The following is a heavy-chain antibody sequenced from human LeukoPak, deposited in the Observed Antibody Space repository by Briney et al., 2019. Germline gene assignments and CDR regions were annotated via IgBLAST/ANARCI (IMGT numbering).Heavy chain of an antibody. J-gene: IGHJ5*02. V-gene: IGHV4-59*01. D-gene: IGHD3-10*01. CDR3: ARGGYYGSGNDFRFDP. Sequence: SEALSLTCTVSGGSISSYYWSWIRQPPGKGLEWIGYIYYSGSTNYKPSLKSRVTISVDTSKNQFSLKLSSVTAADTAVYYCARGGYYGSGNDFRFDPWGQGTLVTVSS. CDR1: GGSISSYY. CDR2: IYYSGST.